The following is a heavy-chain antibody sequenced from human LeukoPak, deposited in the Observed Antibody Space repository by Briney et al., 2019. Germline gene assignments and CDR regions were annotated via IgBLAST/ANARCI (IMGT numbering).Heavy chain of an antibody. J-gene: IGHJ4*02. D-gene: IGHD6-19*01. Sequence: SVKVSCKASGGTFSSYAISWVRQAPGQGLEWMGGIIPIFGTANYAQKFQGRVTITADESTSTAYMELSSLRSEDTAVYYCARDSSGWYGDFDYWGQGTLVTVSS. V-gene: IGHV1-69*13. CDR3: ARDSSGWYGDFDY. CDR1: GGTFSSYA. CDR2: IIPIFGTA.